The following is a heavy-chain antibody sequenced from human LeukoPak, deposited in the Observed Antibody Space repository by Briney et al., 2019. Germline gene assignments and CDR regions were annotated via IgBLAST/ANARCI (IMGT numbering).Heavy chain of an antibody. CDR1: GGSFSGYY. J-gene: IGHJ3*02. CDR2: INHSGST. CDR3: ASAALLWFGEIAFDI. D-gene: IGHD3-10*01. Sequence: PSETLSLTCTVYGGSFSGYYWRWIRQPPGKGLEWIGEINHSGSTNYNPSLKSRVTISVDTSKNQFSLKLSSVTAADTAVYYCASAALLWFGEIAFDIWGQGTMVTVSS. V-gene: IGHV4-34*01.